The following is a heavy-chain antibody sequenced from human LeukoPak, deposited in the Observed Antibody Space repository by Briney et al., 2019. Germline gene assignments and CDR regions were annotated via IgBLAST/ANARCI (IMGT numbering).Heavy chain of an antibody. CDR3: ARRISTRRGETCSSTSCYFDY. V-gene: IGHV4-38-2*01. Sequence: SETLSLTCAVSGFSISSGCFWAWIRQSPGKGLEWIGSIFHSGITYYNPSLKSRITISVDTSKNQFSLRLSSVTAADTAVYYCARRISTRRGETCSSTSCYFDYWGQGTLVTVSS. CDR2: IFHSGIT. J-gene: IGHJ4*02. CDR1: GFSISSGCF. D-gene: IGHD2-2*01.